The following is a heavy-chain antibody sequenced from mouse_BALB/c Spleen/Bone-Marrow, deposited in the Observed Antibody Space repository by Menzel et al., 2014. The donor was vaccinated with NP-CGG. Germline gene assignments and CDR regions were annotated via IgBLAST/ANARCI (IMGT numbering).Heavy chain of an antibody. Sequence: EVQVVESGPDLVKPSQSLSLTCTVTGYSITSGYGWHWVRQFPGNKLEWMGYIHSRGSTNYNPSLKSRISITRDTSKNHFSLQLNSVTTEDTATYYCTRETTAVADFDYWGQGATLTVTS. CDR2: IHSRGST. J-gene: IGHJ2*01. CDR3: TRETTAVADFDY. V-gene: IGHV3-1*02. D-gene: IGHD1-1*01. CDR1: GYSITSGYG.